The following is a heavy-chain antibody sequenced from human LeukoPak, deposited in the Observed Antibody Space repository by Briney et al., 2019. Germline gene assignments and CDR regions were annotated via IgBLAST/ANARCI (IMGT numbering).Heavy chain of an antibody. D-gene: IGHD6-19*01. CDR3: ASLFSQAVAATD. CDR1: GYTFTGYY. V-gene: IGHV1-2*02. J-gene: IGHJ4*02. Sequence: ASVKVSCKASGYTFTGYYMHWVRQAPGQGFEWMGWINPNSGGTNYAQKFQGRVTMTRDTSISAAYMELSRLRSDDTAVYYCASLFSQAVAATDWGQGTLVTVSS. CDR2: INPNSGGT.